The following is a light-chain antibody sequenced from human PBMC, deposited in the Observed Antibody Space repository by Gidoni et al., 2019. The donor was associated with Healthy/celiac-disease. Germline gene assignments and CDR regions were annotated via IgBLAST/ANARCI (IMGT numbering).Light chain of an antibody. CDR3: SSYAGSNNLV. J-gene: IGLJ2*01. CDR2: EVS. V-gene: IGLV2-8*01. Sequence: QSALTQPPSASGSPGQSVTISCTGTSSDVGGYNYVSWYQQHPGQAPKHIIYEVSKRPSGVPARFSGSKSVNTASLTVSGLQAEDEADYYCSSYAGSNNLVFGGGTKLTVL. CDR1: SSDVGGYNY.